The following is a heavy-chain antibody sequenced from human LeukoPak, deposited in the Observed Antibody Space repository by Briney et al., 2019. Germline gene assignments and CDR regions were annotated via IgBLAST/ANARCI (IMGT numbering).Heavy chain of an antibody. CDR1: GYTFTSYG. V-gene: IGHV1-18*01. Sequence: GASVKVSCKASGYTFTSYGISWVRQAPGQGLEWMGWISAYNGNTNYAQKLQGRVTMTTDTSTSTAYMELRSLRSDDTAVYYCARDTNSEQQRVYYYYYGMDVWGQGTTVTVSS. CDR3: ARDTNSEQQRVYYYYYGMDV. D-gene: IGHD6-13*01. J-gene: IGHJ6*02. CDR2: ISAYNGNT.